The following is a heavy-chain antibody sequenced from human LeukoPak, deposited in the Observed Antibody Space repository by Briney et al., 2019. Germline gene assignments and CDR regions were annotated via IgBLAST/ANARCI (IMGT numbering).Heavy chain of an antibody. CDR1: DDSISSSSYF. V-gene: IGHV4-39*07. D-gene: IGHD6-13*01. CDR3: SSLEVSSSWRY. CDR2: IYYTGST. J-gene: IGHJ4*02. Sequence: SETLSLTCTVSDDSISSSSYFWGWIRQPPGKGLEWIGSIYYTGSTDYTPSLKSRATISADTSKNQFSLKLTSVTAADTAVYYCSSLEVSSSWRYWGQGTLVTVSS.